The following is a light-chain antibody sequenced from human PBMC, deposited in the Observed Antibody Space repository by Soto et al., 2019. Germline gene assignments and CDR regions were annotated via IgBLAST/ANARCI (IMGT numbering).Light chain of an antibody. CDR2: DAS. Sequence: EIVLTQSPATLSLSPGGRATLSCRASQSVSSYLAWYQQKPGQAPRLLIYDASTRATGIPARFRGSGSGTDFTLSISSLEPEDFAVYYCQQRGYTFGQGTKLEIK. CDR3: QQRGYT. CDR1: QSVSSY. V-gene: IGKV3-11*01. J-gene: IGKJ2*01.